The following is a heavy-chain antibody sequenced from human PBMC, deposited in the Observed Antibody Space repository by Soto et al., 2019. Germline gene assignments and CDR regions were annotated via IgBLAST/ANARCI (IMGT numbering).Heavy chain of an antibody. J-gene: IGHJ6*02. D-gene: IGHD1-26*01. CDR3: ARVGGSLTYYYPMDV. CDR2: IIPLFATA. CDR1: GDTFSNNA. V-gene: IGHV1-69*13. Sequence: GASVKVSCKASGDTFSNNAINWVRQAPGQGLEWMGGIIPLFATAKYAQTFQDRVIITADESTSTVYMELRSLRSEDTAVYYCARVGGSLTYYYPMDVWGQGTTVTVSS.